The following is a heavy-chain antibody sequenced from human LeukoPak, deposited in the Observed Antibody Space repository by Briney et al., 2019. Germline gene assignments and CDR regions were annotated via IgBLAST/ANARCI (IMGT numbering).Heavy chain of an antibody. Sequence: PGGSLRLSCAASGFTFDDYAMHWVRQAPGKGLEWVSGISWNSGSIGYADSVKGRFTISRDNAKNSLYLQMNSLRAEDTALYYCAKANTGIAVAGTPLAYYYYYMDVWGKGTTVTISS. D-gene: IGHD6-19*01. CDR3: AKANTGIAVAGTPLAYYYYYMDV. CDR1: GFTFDDYA. J-gene: IGHJ6*03. V-gene: IGHV3-9*01. CDR2: ISWNSGSI.